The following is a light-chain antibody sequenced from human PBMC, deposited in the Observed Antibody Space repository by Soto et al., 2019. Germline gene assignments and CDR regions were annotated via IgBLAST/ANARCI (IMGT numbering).Light chain of an antibody. CDR2: DAS. J-gene: IGKJ1*01. Sequence: DIPMTQSPSTLSASVGDRVIITCRASQSISSWLGWYQQKPGKAPNLLIYDASSLESGVPSRFSGSGSGTEITLSISSLQPDDFATSYCQQYQISWTFGQGTKVEIK. CDR3: QQYQISWT. CDR1: QSISSW. V-gene: IGKV1-5*01.